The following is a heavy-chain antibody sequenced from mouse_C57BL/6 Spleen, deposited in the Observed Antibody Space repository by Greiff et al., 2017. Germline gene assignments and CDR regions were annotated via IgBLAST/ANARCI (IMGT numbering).Heavy chain of an antibody. V-gene: IGHV1-74*01. CDR1: GYTFTSYW. J-gene: IGHJ2*01. D-gene: IGHD2-1*01. CDR2: INPSDSNT. Sequence: VQLQQPGAELVKPGASVKVSCKASGYTFTSYWMHWVKQRPGQGLEWIGRINPSDSNTNYNPTFKGNATLTVDKSSSTAHMQLSVLTSDDATVYYGAIVDGNYLDYWGQGTTLPVSS. CDR3: AIVDGNYLDY.